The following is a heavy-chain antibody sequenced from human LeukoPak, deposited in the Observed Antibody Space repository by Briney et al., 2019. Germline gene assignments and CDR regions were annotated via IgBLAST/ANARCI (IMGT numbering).Heavy chain of an antibody. D-gene: IGHD5-18*01. V-gene: IGHV3-7*05. Sequence: GGSLRLSCAASGFTFSSYAVSWVRQAPGKGLEWVANMDQDGTEKNYVDSVKGRFTISRDNAKNLLYVQMNSLRAEDTAVYYCARDRGYSTFDIWGQGTIVTVSS. CDR3: ARDRGYSTFDI. CDR1: GFTFSSYA. J-gene: IGHJ3*02. CDR2: MDQDGTEK.